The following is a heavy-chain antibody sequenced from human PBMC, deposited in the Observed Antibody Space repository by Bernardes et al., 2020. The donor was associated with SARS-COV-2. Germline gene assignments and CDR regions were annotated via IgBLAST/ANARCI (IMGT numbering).Heavy chain of an antibody. D-gene: IGHD3-10*01. V-gene: IGHV3-33*01. J-gene: IGHJ4*02. CDR2: IWYDGSNK. CDR3: AREISFGESDYFDY. CDR1: GFTFRSSG. Sequence: VGSLILSCAASGFTFRSSGMHWVRQAPGPGLAWVAVIWYDGSNKYYADSVKGRFTISSDNSKNTLYLQMNSLRAEDTAVYYCAREISFGESDYFDYWGQGTLVTVSS.